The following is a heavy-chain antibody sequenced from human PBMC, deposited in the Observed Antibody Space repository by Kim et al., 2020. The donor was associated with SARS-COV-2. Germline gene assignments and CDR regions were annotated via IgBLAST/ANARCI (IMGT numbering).Heavy chain of an antibody. CDR3: ARHERRGYYDFWSGYMPRDV. CDR2: IYYSGST. Sequence: SETLSLTCTVSGGSISSYYWSWIRQPPGKGLEWIGYIYYSGSTNYNPSLKSRVTISVDTSKNQFSLKLSSVTAADTAVYYCARHERRGYYDFWSGYMPRDVWGKGTTVTVSS. D-gene: IGHD3-3*01. V-gene: IGHV4-59*08. CDR1: GGSISSYY. J-gene: IGHJ6*04.